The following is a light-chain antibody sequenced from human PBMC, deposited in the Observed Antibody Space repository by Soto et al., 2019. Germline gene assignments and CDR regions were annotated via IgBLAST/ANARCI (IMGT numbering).Light chain of an antibody. CDR3: AAWDESLREV. CDR1: SSNIASNY. Sequence: QSVLTQPPSASGAPGQRVPNSFFGSSSNIASNYVCCYQQLPGTAPKLLIFRNNQRASGVPDRFSGSKSGTSASLAISGLRSEDEADYYCAAWDESLREVSGGGTQLT. CDR2: RNN. V-gene: IGLV1-47*01. J-gene: IGLJ2*01.